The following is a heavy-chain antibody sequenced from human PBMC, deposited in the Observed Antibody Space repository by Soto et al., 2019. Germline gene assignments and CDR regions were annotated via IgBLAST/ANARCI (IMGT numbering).Heavy chain of an antibody. D-gene: IGHD2-2*01. CDR2: IYYRGST. CDR3: ATAVPNDFVPNYYPVDV. Sequence: QVQLQEAGPGLVKPSEPLSLTCSVSGASISNYYWSCIRQPPGKGLEWIGYIYYRGSTNYNPSLKSRVTISVDTSRNQVSLMLTSVTAADTAVYYCATAVPNDFVPNYYPVDVWGRGITVTVSS. CDR1: GASISNYY. J-gene: IGHJ6*03. V-gene: IGHV4-59*01.